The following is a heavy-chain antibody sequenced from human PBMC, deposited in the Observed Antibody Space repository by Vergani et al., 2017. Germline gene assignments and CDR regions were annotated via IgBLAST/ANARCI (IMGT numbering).Heavy chain of an antibody. Sequence: VQLVESGGGLVKPGGSLRLSCAASGFTFSSYSMNWVRQAPGKGLEWVAVISYDGSNKYYADSVKGRFTISRDNSKNTLYLQMNSLRAEDTAVYYCARGGYHSSSWTIDYWGQGTLVTVSS. D-gene: IGHD6-13*01. CDR2: ISYDGSNK. CDR3: ARGGYHSSSWTIDY. J-gene: IGHJ4*02. V-gene: IGHV3-30*03. CDR1: GFTFSSYS.